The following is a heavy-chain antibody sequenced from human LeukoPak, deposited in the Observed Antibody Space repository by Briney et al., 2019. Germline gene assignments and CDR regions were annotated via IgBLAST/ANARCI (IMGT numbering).Heavy chain of an antibody. D-gene: IGHD2-2*01. CDR1: GGSISSYY. V-gene: IGHV4-4*07. CDR3: ARGHIVVVPAANNWFDP. CDR2: IYTSGST. J-gene: IGHJ5*02. Sequence: PSGTLSLTCTVSGGSISSYYWSWIRQPAGKGLEWIGRIYTSGSTNYNPSLKSRVTMSVDTSKNQFSLKLSSVTAADTAVYYCARGHIVVVPAANNWFDPWGQGTLVTVSS.